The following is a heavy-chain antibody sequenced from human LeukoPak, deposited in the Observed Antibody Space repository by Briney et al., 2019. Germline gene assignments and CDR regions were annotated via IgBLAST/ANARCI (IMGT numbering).Heavy chain of an antibody. D-gene: IGHD2-2*02. V-gene: IGHV4-59*12. CDR1: GGSISSYY. CDR3: ARPNHKDHCSGTNCYRYFDY. Sequence: SETLSLTCTVSGGSISSYYWSWIRQPPGKGLEWIGYIYYSGSTNYNPSLKSRVTISVDTSKNQFSLKLSSVTAADTAIYYCARPNHKDHCSGTNCYRYFDYWGQGTLVTVSS. CDR2: IYYSGST. J-gene: IGHJ4*02.